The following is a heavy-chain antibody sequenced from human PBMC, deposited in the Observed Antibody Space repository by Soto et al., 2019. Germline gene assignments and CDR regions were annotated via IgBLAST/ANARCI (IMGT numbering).Heavy chain of an antibody. D-gene: IGHD1-26*01. CDR2: NNGNGGST. CDR3: ATGPGYSGTYYADY. V-gene: IGHV3-23*01. Sequence: LRLSCAASGFTFSNYAMSWVRQAPGKGLEWVSHNNGNGGSTYYADSGKGRFTISRDNSKNTLYLQMNSLRVEDTAVYYCATGPGYSGTYYADYWGQGTLVTVSS. CDR1: GFTFSNYA. J-gene: IGHJ4*02.